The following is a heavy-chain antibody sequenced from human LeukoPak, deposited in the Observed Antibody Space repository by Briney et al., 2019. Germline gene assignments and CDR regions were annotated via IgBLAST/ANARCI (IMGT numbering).Heavy chain of an antibody. V-gene: IGHV3-30*18. CDR3: AKSGSIIAVAGTLDY. D-gene: IGHD6-19*01. J-gene: IGHJ4*02. CDR1: AFTFSTYG. CDR2: ISSDGSHK. Sequence: QTGGSLRLSCAASAFTFSTYGMHWVRQAPGKGLEWVALISSDGSHKYYADSVKGRFTISRDNSKNTLYLQMNSLRAEDTAVYYCAKSGSIIAVAGTLDYWGQGTLVAVSS.